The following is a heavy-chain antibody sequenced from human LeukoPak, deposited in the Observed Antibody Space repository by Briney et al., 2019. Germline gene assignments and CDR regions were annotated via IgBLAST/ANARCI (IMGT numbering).Heavy chain of an antibody. D-gene: IGHD6-19*01. V-gene: IGHV3-23*01. J-gene: IGHJ4*02. CDR1: EFTFSTYA. CDR2: ISGSGGSS. Sequence: GGSLRLSCAASEFTFSTYAMSWVRQAPGKGLEWVSAISGSGGSSYYADSVKGRFTISRDNSKNTLYLQMNSLRAEDTAVYYCAKEVRSAVAGPPPDYWGQGTLVTVSS. CDR3: AKEVRSAVAGPPPDY.